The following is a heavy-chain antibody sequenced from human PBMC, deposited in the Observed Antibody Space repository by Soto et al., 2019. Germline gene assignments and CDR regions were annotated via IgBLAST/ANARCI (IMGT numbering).Heavy chain of an antibody. CDR3: AKKNYYGSGSYYGDLDY. V-gene: IGHV3-23*01. J-gene: IGHJ4*02. CDR1: GFTFSTYA. CDR2: ISGSGDRT. D-gene: IGHD3-10*01. Sequence: GGSLRLSCAASGFTFSTYAMNWVRQAPGKGLEWVSIISGSGDRTNYADSVKGRFTISRDNSKNTLYLQMNSLRAEDTAVYYCAKKNYYGSGSYYGDLDYWGQGSLVTVSS.